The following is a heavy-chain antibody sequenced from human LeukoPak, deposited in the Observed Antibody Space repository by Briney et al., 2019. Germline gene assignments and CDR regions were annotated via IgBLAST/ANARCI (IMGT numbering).Heavy chain of an antibody. J-gene: IGHJ4*02. CDR3: AREGIAGYYFDY. CDR2: IIPIFGTA. CDR1: GGTFSSYA. Sequence: ASVKVSCKASGGTFSSYAISWVRQAPGQGFEWMGGIIPIFGTANYAQKFQGRVTITADESKSTAYMELSSLRTEDTAVYYCAREGIAGYYFDYWGQGTLITVSS. V-gene: IGHV1-69*13. D-gene: IGHD6-13*01.